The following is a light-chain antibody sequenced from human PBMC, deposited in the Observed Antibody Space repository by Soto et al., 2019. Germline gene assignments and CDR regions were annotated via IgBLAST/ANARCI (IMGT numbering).Light chain of an antibody. J-gene: IGLJ1*01. Sequence: QLVLTQPPSASGAPGQRVTISCSGGTSNIGTNNVNWYQHLPGTAPKLLIYNNDHRPSGLPDRFSGSKSGTSASLAISGLQSEDEADYYCASWDDSLVGYVFGTGTKLTVL. V-gene: IGLV1-44*01. CDR1: TSNIGTNN. CDR3: ASWDDSLVGYV. CDR2: NND.